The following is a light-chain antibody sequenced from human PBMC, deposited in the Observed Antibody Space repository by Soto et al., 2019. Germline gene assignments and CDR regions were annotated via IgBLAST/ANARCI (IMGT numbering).Light chain of an antibody. V-gene: IGLV2-14*03. CDR1: SSDVGGYNY. Sequence: QSVLTQPASMSGSPGQSITISCTGTSSDVGGYNYVSWYRQHPGKAPKLMIYDVNNRPSGVSNRFSGSKSGNTASLTISGLQAEDEADHYCSSHSSSSTLVVFGGGTKLTVL. CDR2: DVN. J-gene: IGLJ2*01. CDR3: SSHSSSSTLVV.